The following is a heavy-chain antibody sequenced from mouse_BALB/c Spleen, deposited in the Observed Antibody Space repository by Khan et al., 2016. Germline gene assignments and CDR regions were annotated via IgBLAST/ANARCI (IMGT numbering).Heavy chain of an antibody. V-gene: IGHV1S34*01. CDR2: ITSYSGGT. D-gene: IGHD2-2*01. Sequence: LVKPGASVKISCKASGYSFTGYYMHWVKQSHGKSLEWIGYITSYSGGTSYNQKFKGKATFTVDTSSSTAYMQFNSLTSEDSAVSYGASPYGGGYGGFAYWGQGTLVTVSA. CDR1: GYSFTGYY. J-gene: IGHJ3*01. CDR3: ASPYGGGYGGFAY.